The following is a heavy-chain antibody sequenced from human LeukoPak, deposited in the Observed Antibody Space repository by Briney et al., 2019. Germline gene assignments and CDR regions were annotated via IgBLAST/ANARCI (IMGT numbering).Heavy chain of an antibody. D-gene: IGHD3-22*01. V-gene: IGHV3-21*01. J-gene: IGHJ3*02. CDR1: GFTFSSYS. CDR2: ISSSSSYI. Sequence: GGSLRLSCAASGFTFSSYSMNWVRQAPGKGLEWVSSISSSSSYIYYADSVKGRFTISRDNAKNSLYLQMNSLRAEDTAVYYCARGTASYDSSGYYDDAFDIWGQGTMVTVSS. CDR3: ARGTASYDSSGYYDDAFDI.